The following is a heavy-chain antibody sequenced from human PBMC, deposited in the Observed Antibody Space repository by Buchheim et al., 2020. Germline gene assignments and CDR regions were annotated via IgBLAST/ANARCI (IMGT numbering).Heavy chain of an antibody. Sequence: EVQLLESGGGLVQPGGSLRLSCAASGFTFSSYAMSWVRQAPGKGLEWVSAISGSGGSTYYADSVKGRFTISRDNSKNTLYLQMNSLRAEDTAVYYCAKDGEGIGGWAYVLRYFDWLSDDAFDIWGQGT. CDR1: GFTFSSYA. V-gene: IGHV3-23*01. CDR2: ISGSGGST. CDR3: AKDGEGIGGWAYVLRYFDWLSDDAFDI. J-gene: IGHJ3*02. D-gene: IGHD3-9*01.